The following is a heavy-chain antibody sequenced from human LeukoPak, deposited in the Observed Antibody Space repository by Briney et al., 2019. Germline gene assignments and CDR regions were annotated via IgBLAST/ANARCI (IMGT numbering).Heavy chain of an antibody. V-gene: IGHV3-7*05. CDR3: AREGNSGWRDDGFDI. CDR2: MDLDGTEK. J-gene: IGHJ3*02. Sequence: GGSLRLSCAASGFXFSTYWMSWVRQAPGKGLEWVAHMDLDGTEKNYVDSVKGRFTISRDNAKNLLYVQMNSLRAEDTAVYYCAREGNSGWRDDGFDIWGQGTMVTVSS. CDR1: GFXFSTYW. D-gene: IGHD6-19*01.